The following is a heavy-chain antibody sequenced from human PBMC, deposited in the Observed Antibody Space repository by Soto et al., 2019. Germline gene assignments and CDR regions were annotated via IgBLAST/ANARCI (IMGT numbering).Heavy chain of an antibody. CDR3: AAGLLPQRSLRFLEWLP. CDR1: GFTFTSSA. D-gene: IGHD3-3*01. V-gene: IGHV1-58*02. J-gene: IGHJ5*02. Sequence: GASVKVSCKASGFTFTSSAMQWVRQARGQRLEWIGWIVVGSGNTNYAQKFQERVTITRDMSTSTAYMELSSLRSEDTAVYYCAAGLLPQRSLRFLEWLPWGQGTMVTVSS. CDR2: IVVGSGNT.